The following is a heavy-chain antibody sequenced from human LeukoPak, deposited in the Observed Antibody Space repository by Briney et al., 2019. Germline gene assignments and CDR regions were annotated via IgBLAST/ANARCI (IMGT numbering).Heavy chain of an antibody. CDR1: GFTFSSYA. Sequence: GGSLRLSCAASGFTFSSYAMHWVRQAPGKGLEWVAVISYDGSNKYYADSVKGRFTISRDNAKNSLYLQMNSLRAEDTAVYYCARSSTMYYDFWSGRLDAFDIWGQGTMVTVSS. CDR2: ISYDGSNK. D-gene: IGHD3-3*01. J-gene: IGHJ3*02. V-gene: IGHV3-30-3*01. CDR3: ARSSTMYYDFWSGRLDAFDI.